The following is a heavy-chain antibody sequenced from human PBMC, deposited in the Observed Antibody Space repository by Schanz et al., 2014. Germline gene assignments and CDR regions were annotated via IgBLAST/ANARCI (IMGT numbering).Heavy chain of an antibody. V-gene: IGHV3-21*01. Sequence: DVQLLESGGGLVQPGGSLRLSCEASGFTFITYTMNWVRQAPGKGLEWVSSISGRSSHIYYADSVKGRFSISRDNAKNSLYLQMISLRAEDTAVYYCAREEGWGIAAAGPKHYYYGMDVWGQGTTVTVSS. J-gene: IGHJ6*02. CDR2: ISGRSSHI. CDR3: AREEGWGIAAAGPKHYYYGMDV. CDR1: GFTFITYT. D-gene: IGHD6-13*01.